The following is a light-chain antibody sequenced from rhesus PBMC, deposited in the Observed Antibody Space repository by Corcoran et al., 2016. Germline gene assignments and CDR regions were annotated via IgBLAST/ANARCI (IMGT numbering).Light chain of an antibody. V-gene: IGKV1-74*01. CDR2: NAS. CDR3: QHGYGTPLYS. Sequence: DIQMTQSPSSLSASIGDRVTITCQASQDITNNLVWYQQKPGKIPNLLIYNASTLDSGVPSRFSGSGSGTDVTLTISSLQPEDFASYYWQHGYGTPLYSCGQGTKVEIK. J-gene: IGKJ2*01. CDR1: QDITNN.